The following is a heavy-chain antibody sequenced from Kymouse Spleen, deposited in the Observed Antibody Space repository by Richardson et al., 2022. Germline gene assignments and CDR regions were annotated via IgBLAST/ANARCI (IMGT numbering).Heavy chain of an antibody. D-gene: IGHD3-10*01. V-gene: IGHV4-4*02. CDR2: IYHSGST. CDR1: GGSISSSNW. CDR3: AREGTPLLWFGEL*LLLLRYGR. J-gene: IGHJ6*02. Sequence: QVQLQESGPGLVKPSGTLSLTCAVSGGSISSSNWWSWVRQPPGKGLEWIGEIYHSGSTNYNPSLKSRVTISVDKSKNQFSLKLSSVTAADTAVYYCAREGTPLLWFGEL*LLLLRYGRLGPRDHGHRLL.